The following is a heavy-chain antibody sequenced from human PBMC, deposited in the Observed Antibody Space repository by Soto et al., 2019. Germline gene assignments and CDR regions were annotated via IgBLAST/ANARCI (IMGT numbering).Heavy chain of an antibody. CDR3: AKETFTMVRGWRGGWFDP. V-gene: IGHV3-43*01. CDR2: ISWDGGST. D-gene: IGHD3-10*01. CDR1: GFTFDDYT. J-gene: IGHJ5*02. Sequence: GGSLRLSCAASGFTFDDYTMHWVRQAPGKGLEWVSLISWDGGSTYYADSVKGRFTISRDNSKNSLYLQMNSLRTEDTALYYCAKETFTMVRGWRGGWFDPWGQGTLVTVSS.